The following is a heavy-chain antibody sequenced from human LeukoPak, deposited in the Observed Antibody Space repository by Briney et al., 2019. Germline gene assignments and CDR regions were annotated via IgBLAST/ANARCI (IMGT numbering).Heavy chain of an antibody. CDR1: GGSMSSYY. CDR2: IYYSGST. Sequence: SETLSLTCTVSGGSMSSYYWSWIRQPPGKGLEWIGYIYYSGSTNYNPSLKSRVTISVDTSKNQFSLKLSSVTAADTAVYYCARSDYYDNAFDIWGQGTMVTVSS. CDR3: ARSDYYDNAFDI. D-gene: IGHD3-22*01. V-gene: IGHV4-59*01. J-gene: IGHJ3*02.